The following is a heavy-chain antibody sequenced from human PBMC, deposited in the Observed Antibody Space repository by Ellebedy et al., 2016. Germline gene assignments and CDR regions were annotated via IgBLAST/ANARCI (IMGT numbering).Heavy chain of an antibody. CDR1: GGTFSSYG. CDR3: ARPKRRREPYDAFDI. V-gene: IGHV1-69*13. D-gene: IGHD5-24*01. CDR2: IIPIFGTP. J-gene: IGHJ3*02. Sequence: SVKVFCKASGGTFSSYGISWVRQAPGQGLEWMGGIIPIFGTPNYAQKFQGRVTITADGSTSTAYMELRSLRSEDTAVYYCARPKRRREPYDAFDIWGQGTMVTVSS.